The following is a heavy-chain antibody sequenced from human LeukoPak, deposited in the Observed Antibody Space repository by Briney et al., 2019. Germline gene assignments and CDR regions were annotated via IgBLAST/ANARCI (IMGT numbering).Heavy chain of an antibody. J-gene: IGHJ3*02. CDR2: IKQDGSEK. Sequence: PGGSLRLSCAASGFTFSSYWMSWVRQAPGKGLEWVANIKQDGSEKYYVDSVKGRFTISRDNAKNSLYLQMNSLRAEDTAVYYCARCHDILTGYYNGAVDIWGQGTMVTVSS. CDR1: GFTFSSYW. V-gene: IGHV3-7*01. D-gene: IGHD3-9*01. CDR3: ARCHDILTGYYNGAVDI.